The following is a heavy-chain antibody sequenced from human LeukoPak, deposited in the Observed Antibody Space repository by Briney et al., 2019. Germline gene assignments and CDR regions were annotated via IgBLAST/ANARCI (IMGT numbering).Heavy chain of an antibody. Sequence: SQTLSLTCTVSGGSISSGDYYWSWIRQPPGKGLEWFGYIYYSGSTYYNPSLKSRVTISVDTSKNQYSLKLSSVTAADTAVYYCARGGSLRFGELLGDIWGQGTMVTVSS. J-gene: IGHJ3*02. CDR3: ARGGSLRFGELLGDI. V-gene: IGHV4-30-4*01. CDR2: IYYSGST. D-gene: IGHD3-10*01. CDR1: GGSISSGDYY.